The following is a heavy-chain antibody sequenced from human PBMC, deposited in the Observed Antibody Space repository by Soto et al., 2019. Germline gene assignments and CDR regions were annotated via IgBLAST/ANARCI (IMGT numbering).Heavy chain of an antibody. Sequence: PSETLSLTCTVSGGSISSGGYYWSWIRQHPGKGLEWIGYIYYSGSTNYNPSLKSRVTISVDTSKNQFSLKLSSVTAADTAVYYCARDYGGNSDYWGQGTLVTVSS. CDR3: ARDYGGNSDY. V-gene: IGHV4-61*08. D-gene: IGHD4-17*01. J-gene: IGHJ4*02. CDR2: IYYSGST. CDR1: GGSISSGGYY.